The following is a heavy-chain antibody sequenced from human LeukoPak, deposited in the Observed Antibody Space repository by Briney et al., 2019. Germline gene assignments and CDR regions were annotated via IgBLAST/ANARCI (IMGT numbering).Heavy chain of an antibody. Sequence: PGGSLRLSRAASGFTFSSYWMHWVRQAPGKGLVWVSAVSGGGDSTYYADSVKGRFTISRDNSKSTLYLQMNSLRVEDTAVYYCAKDFYGDYRRRDDAFDIWGQGTMVTVSS. CDR3: AKDFYGDYRRRDDAFDI. CDR1: GFTFSSYW. V-gene: IGHV3-23*01. D-gene: IGHD4-17*01. J-gene: IGHJ3*02. CDR2: VSGGGDST.